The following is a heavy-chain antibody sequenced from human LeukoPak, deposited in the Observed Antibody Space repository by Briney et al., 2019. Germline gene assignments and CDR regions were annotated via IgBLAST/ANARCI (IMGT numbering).Heavy chain of an antibody. J-gene: IGHJ6*02. CDR2: INPNSGDT. Sequence: ASVKVSCKASGYTFTGYYMHWVRQAPGQGLEWMGWINPNSGDTNYAQKFQGRVTMTRDTSISTAYMELSRLRSDDTAVYYCARDVGIMNYYYGMDVWGQGTTVTVSS. D-gene: IGHD1-26*01. V-gene: IGHV1-2*02. CDR1: GYTFTGYY. CDR3: ARDVGIMNYYYGMDV.